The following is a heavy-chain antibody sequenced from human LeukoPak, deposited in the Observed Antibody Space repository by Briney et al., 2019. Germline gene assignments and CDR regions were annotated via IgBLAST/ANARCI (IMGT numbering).Heavy chain of an antibody. CDR2: IHSDGSNK. J-gene: IGHJ3*02. CDR3: AREAFDAFDI. CDR1: GFTFSSYA. Sequence: PGGSLRLSCAASGFTFSSYAMHWVRQAPGKGLEWVAFIHSDGSNKHYADSVKGRFTISRDNAKNSLYLQMNSLRAEDTAVYYCAREAFDAFDIWGQGTMVTVSS. V-gene: IGHV3-30*02.